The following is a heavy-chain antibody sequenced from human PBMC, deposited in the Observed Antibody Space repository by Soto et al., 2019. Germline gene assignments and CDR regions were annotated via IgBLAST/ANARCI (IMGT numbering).Heavy chain of an antibody. V-gene: IGHV4-59*01. J-gene: IGHJ5*02. CDR1: GGSISSYY. CDR3: ARATSYRNWFDP. D-gene: IGHD3-10*01. Sequence: PSETLSLTCTVSGGSISSYYWSWIRQPPGKGLEWIGYIYYSGSTNYNPSLKSRVTISVDTSKNQFSLKLSSVTAADTAVYYCARATSYRNWFDPWGQGTLVTVSS. CDR2: IYYSGST.